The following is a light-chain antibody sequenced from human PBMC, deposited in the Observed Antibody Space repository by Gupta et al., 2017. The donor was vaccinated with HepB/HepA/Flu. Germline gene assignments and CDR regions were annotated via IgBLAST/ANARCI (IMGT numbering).Light chain of an antibody. Sequence: QPPLTQSPSPSASLGSSVKLTCTLSSGHSSYISAWHKQQPGTAHRYVMVVEGNGNYTKGSGVPYPFSGSRSTAARTLTIADLEDEDDSDFYCESCDPNVFGGGTKVTVL. CDR3: ESCDPNV. V-gene: IGLV4-60*02. CDR1: SGHSSYI. CDR2: VEGNGNY. J-gene: IGLJ2*01.